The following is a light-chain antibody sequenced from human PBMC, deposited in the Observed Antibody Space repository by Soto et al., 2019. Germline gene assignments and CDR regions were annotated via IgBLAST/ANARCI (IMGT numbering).Light chain of an antibody. V-gene: IGLV4-69*02. CDR2: VDRDGSH. Sequence: QLVLTQSPSASASLGASVKPTCTLSSGHSSYGIAWHQQQPEKGPRYLMKVDRDGSHSKGDGNPDRFSGSSSGAERYLTIASLQSEDEADYYCQTWGTGVHVVFGGGTKLTVL. CDR3: QTWGTGVHVV. J-gene: IGLJ2*01. CDR1: SGHSSYG.